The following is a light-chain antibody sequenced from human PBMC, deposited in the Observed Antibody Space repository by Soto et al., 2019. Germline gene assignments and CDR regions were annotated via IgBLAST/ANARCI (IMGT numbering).Light chain of an antibody. J-gene: IGLJ1*01. CDR2: EVT. CDR1: SSDVGGYNY. V-gene: IGLV2-14*01. CDR3: SSYTSSSTLYV. Sequence: QSGLTQPASVSWSPGQSITISCTGTSSDVGGYNYVCWYKQHPGKAPQLMIYEVTNRPSGVSDRFSGSKSGNTASLTISGLQAEDEADYYCSSYTSSSTLYVFGTGTKVTVL.